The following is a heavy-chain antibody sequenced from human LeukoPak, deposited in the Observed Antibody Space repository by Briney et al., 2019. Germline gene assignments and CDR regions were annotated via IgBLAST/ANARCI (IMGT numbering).Heavy chain of an antibody. CDR2: IYTSGST. Sequence: PSETLSLTCTVSGGSISSYYWSWIRQPPGKGLEWIGYIYTSGSTNYNPSLKSRVTISVDTSKNQFSLKLSSVTAADTAVYYCARLRGGYSSSSDLYYYYMDVWGKGTTATVSS. V-gene: IGHV4-4*09. CDR3: ARLRGGYSSSSDLYYYYMDV. CDR1: GGSISSYY. D-gene: IGHD6-6*01. J-gene: IGHJ6*03.